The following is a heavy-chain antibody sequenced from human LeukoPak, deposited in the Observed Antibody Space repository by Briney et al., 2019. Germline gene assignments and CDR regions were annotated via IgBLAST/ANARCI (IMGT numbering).Heavy chain of an antibody. D-gene: IGHD6-13*01. Sequence: PSETLSLTCTVSGGSISSYYWSWIRQPPGKGLEWIGYIYYSGSTNYNPSLKSRVTISVDTSKNQLSLKLSSVTAADTAVYYCARDSSSEGYGMDVWGQGTTVTVSS. CDR1: GGSISSYY. J-gene: IGHJ6*02. CDR2: IYYSGST. V-gene: IGHV4-59*12. CDR3: ARDSSSEGYGMDV.